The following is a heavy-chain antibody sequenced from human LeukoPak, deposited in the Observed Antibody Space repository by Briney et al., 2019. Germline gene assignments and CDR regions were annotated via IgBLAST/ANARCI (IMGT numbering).Heavy chain of an antibody. J-gene: IGHJ4*02. CDR1: GFTFSSYA. V-gene: IGHV3-64D*06. CDR3: VKPNYYGSGSYSTKTERNDY. CDR2: ISSNGGST. D-gene: IGHD3-10*01. Sequence: GGSLRLSCSASGFTFSSYAMHWVRQAPGKGLEHVSAISSNGGSTYYADSVKGRFTISRDNSKNTLYLQMSSLRAEGTAVYYCVKPNYYGSGSYSTKTERNDYWGQGTLVTVSS.